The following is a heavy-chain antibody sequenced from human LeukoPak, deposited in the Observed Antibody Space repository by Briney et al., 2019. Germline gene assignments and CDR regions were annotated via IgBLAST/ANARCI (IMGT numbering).Heavy chain of an antibody. Sequence: ASVKVSCKASGYTFTGYYMHWVRQAPGQGLEWRGWINPNSGGTNYAQKFQGRVTMTRDTSISTAYMELSRLRSDDTAVYYCARGAEQQLPTGWFDPWGQGTLVTVSS. CDR1: GYTFTGYY. CDR3: ARGAEQQLPTGWFDP. J-gene: IGHJ5*02. V-gene: IGHV1-2*02. CDR2: INPNSGGT. D-gene: IGHD6-13*01.